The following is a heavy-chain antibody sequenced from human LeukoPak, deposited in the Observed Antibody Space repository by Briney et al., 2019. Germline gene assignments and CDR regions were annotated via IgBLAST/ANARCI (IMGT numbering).Heavy chain of an antibody. CDR1: GFTFSSYV. D-gene: IGHD6-19*01. CDR2: ISYDGSNK. J-gene: IGHJ4*02. Sequence: GGSLRLSCAASGFTFSSYVMPWVRQAPGKGLEWVAVISYDGSNKYYADSVKGRFTISRDNSKNTLYLQMNSLRAEDTAVYYCARTNIHGGIAVSYFDYWGQGTLVTVSS. V-gene: IGHV3-30-3*01. CDR3: ARTNIHGGIAVSYFDY.